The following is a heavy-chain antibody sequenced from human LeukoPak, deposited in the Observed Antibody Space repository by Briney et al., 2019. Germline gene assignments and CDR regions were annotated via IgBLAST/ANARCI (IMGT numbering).Heavy chain of an antibody. J-gene: IGHJ4*02. CDR1: GGSISSYY. CDR3: AREGRNFDSYYFDY. V-gene: IGHV4-59*01. Sequence: SETLSLTCTVSGGSISSYYWSWIRQPPGKGLGWIGYIYYSGSTNYNPSLKSRVTISVDTSKNQFSLNLSSVTAADTAVYYCAREGRNFDSYYFDYWGQGTLVTVSS. CDR2: IYYSGST. D-gene: IGHD3-9*01.